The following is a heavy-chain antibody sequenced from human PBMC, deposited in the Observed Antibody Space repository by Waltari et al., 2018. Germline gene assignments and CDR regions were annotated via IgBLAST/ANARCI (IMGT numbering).Heavy chain of an antibody. Sequence: QLQLQESGPGLVKPSETLSLTCTVSGCSISSSSYYWGWILQPPGKGLEWLGSIYYSGSPYYNPSLKRRVTIAVDTSKNQFSRKLSAVTAADTAVYYCASRTGEGWFDPWGQGTLVTVSS. CDR2: IYYSGSP. CDR1: GCSISSSSYY. D-gene: IGHD7-27*01. J-gene: IGHJ5*02. CDR3: ASRTGEGWFDP. V-gene: IGHV4-39*07.